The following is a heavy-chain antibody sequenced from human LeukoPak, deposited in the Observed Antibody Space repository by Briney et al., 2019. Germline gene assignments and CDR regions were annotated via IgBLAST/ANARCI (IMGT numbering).Heavy chain of an antibody. D-gene: IGHD2-2*01. CDR1: GFTVSSNE. CDR2: ISGGST. Sequence: GGSLRLSCAASGFTVSSNEMSWVRQAPGKGLEWVSSISGGSTYYADSRKGRFTISRDNSKNTLHLQMNSLRAEDTAVYYCARDGVPAATDYWGQGTLVTVSS. V-gene: IGHV3-38-3*01. CDR3: ARDGVPAATDY. J-gene: IGHJ4*02.